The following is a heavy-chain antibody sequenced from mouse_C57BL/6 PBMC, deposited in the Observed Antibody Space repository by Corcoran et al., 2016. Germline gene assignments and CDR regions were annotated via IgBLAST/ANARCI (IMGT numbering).Heavy chain of an antibody. D-gene: IGHD2-4*01. J-gene: IGHJ4*01. CDR2: INPNNGGT. CDR1: GYTFTDYY. V-gene: IGHV1-26*01. Sequence: EVQLQQSGPELVKPGASVKISCKASGYTFTDYYMNWVKQSHGKSLEWIGDINPNNGGTSYNQKFKGKATLTVDKSSSTAYMELRSLTSEASAVYYCARPQLRLYAMDYWGQGTSVTVSS. CDR3: ARPQLRLYAMDY.